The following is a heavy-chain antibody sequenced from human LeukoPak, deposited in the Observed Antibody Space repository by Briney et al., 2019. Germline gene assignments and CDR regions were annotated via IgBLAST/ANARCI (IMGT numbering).Heavy chain of an antibody. CDR2: INSDGSST. Sequence: QPGGSLRLSCAASGFTFSSYWMRWVRQAPGKGLVWVSRINSDGSSTSYADSVKGRFTISRDNAKNTLYLQMNSLRAEDTAVYYCANSGVMEYYGMDVWGQGTTVTVSS. CDR1: GFTFSSYW. J-gene: IGHJ6*02. CDR3: ANSGVMEYYGMDV. D-gene: IGHD3-16*01. V-gene: IGHV3-74*01.